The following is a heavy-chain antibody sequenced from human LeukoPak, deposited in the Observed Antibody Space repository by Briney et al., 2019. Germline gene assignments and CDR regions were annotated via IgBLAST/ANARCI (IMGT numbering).Heavy chain of an antibody. V-gene: IGHV3-7*02. CDR1: GFTFSGYR. CDR2: IKPDGSEI. D-gene: IGHD2-15*01. Sequence: PGGSLRLSCAASGFTFSGYRMDWVRQAPGKGLEWVANIKPDGSEIYYVDSVKGRFTISRDNAKNSLYLQMNSLRAEDAAVYYCTRSLDYWGQGTLVTVSS. CDR3: TRSLDY. J-gene: IGHJ4*02.